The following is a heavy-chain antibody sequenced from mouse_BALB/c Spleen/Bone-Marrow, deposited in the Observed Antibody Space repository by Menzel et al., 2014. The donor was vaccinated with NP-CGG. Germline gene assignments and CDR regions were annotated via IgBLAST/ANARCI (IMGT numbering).Heavy chain of an antibody. V-gene: IGHV1-15*01. J-gene: IGHJ4*01. Sequence: QVQLQQSGAELVRPGASVTLSCKASGYTFTDHEMHWVKQTPVHGLEWIGTLDPETGGTAYNQKFKDMATLTADKSSTTAYIELRSLTSEDSAVYYCANWGYYAMDYWGQGISVTVSS. CDR1: GYTFTDHE. D-gene: IGHD4-1*01. CDR2: LDPETGGT. CDR3: ANWGYYAMDY.